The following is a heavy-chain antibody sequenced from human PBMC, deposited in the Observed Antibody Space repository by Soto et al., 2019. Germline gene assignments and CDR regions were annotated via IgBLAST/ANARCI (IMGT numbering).Heavy chain of an antibody. CDR1: GGSISSSSYY. D-gene: IGHD4-17*01. CDR2: IYYSGST. CDR3: ARDSTVTTSHYYYGMDV. Sequence: SETLSLTCTVSGGSISSSSYYWGWNRQPPGKGLEWIGSIYYSGSTYYNPSLKSRVTISVDTSKNQFSLKLRSVTGADTAVYYCARDSTVTTSHYYYGMDVWGQGTTVTVSS. V-gene: IGHV4-39*01. J-gene: IGHJ6*02.